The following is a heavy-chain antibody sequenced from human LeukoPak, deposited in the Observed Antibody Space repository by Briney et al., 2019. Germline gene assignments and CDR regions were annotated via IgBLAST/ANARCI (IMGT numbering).Heavy chain of an antibody. CDR3: ARRRYYDSTSYFD. CDR1: GGSISSSSYY. Sequence: SETLSLTCTVSGGSISSSSYYWGWIRQPPGKGLEWIGDIYYSGSTYYSPSLKSRVSISVDTSKNQFSLILSSAIAADTALYYCARRRYYDSTSYFDWGQGTQVTVS. J-gene: IGHJ1*01. V-gene: IGHV4-39*01. CDR2: IYYSGST. D-gene: IGHD3-22*01.